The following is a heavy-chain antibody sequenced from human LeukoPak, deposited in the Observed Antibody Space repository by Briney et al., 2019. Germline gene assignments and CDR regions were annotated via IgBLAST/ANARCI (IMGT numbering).Heavy chain of an antibody. CDR1: GGSISSSSYY. CDR3: ARGEPFDEPDSSGYYYNWFDP. V-gene: IGHV4-39*07. J-gene: IGHJ5*02. Sequence: SETLSLTCTVSGGSISSSSYYWGWIRQPPGKGLEWIGSIYYSGSTYYNPSLKSRVTISVDTSKNQFSLKLSSVTAADTAVYYCARGEPFDEPDSSGYYYNWFDPWGQGTLVTVSS. CDR2: IYYSGST. D-gene: IGHD3-22*01.